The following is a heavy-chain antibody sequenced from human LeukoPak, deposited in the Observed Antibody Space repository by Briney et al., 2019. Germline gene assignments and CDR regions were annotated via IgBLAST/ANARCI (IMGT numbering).Heavy chain of an antibody. CDR1: GFTFEDFG. Sequence: PGGSLRLSCAASGFTFEDFGMTWVRQVPGKGLEWVSGINWNGVKTHYADSVKGRFTISRDNAKNTLYLEMNSLRVDDTALYHCARDSGIWFWTRDAFDIWGQGTMVTVST. CDR2: INWNGVKT. CDR3: ARDSGIWFWTRDAFDI. D-gene: IGHD3-10*01. V-gene: IGHV3-20*01. J-gene: IGHJ3*02.